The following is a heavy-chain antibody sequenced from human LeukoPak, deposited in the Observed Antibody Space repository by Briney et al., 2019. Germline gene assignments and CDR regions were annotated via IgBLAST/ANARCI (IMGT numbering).Heavy chain of an antibody. Sequence: SVRVSCKTSGGLSNNYPIGWVRQAPGQGLEWMGRIIPIFTTPTYGQKFQGRVTITVDKSTSITYMDLSGLRSEDTAVYYCATDCVNGVCHVTDDPFETWGQGTMVTVSS. V-gene: IGHV1-69*06. D-gene: IGHD2-8*01. CDR3: ATDCVNGVCHVTDDPFET. CDR1: GGLSNNYP. CDR2: IIPIFTTP. J-gene: IGHJ3*02.